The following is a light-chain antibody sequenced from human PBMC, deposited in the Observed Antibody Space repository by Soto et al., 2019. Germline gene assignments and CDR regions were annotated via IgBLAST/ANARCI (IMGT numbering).Light chain of an antibody. CDR1: QSISSY. CDR3: QQSYRTPPGLARK. V-gene: IGKV1-39*01. J-gene: IGKJ2*01. CDR2: AAS. Sequence: DIQMTQSPSSLSASVGDRVTITCRASQSISSYLNLYQQKPGKAPKLLIYAASSLQSGVPSRFSGSGSGTDFTLTISSLQPEDFATYYCQQSYRTPPGLARKFGQGTKLEIK.